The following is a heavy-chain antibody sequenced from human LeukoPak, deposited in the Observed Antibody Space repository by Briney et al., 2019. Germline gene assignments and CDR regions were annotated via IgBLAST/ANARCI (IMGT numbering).Heavy chain of an antibody. CDR3: AILVVTAIRGGLDY. J-gene: IGHJ4*02. Sequence: TGGSLRLSCAASGFTFSSYSMNWVRQAPGKGLEWVSAISGSGGSTYYADSVKGRFTISRDNSKNTLYLQMNSLRAEDTAVYYCAILVVTAIRGGLDYWGQGTLVTVSS. V-gene: IGHV3-23*01. CDR2: ISGSGGST. D-gene: IGHD2-21*02. CDR1: GFTFSSYS.